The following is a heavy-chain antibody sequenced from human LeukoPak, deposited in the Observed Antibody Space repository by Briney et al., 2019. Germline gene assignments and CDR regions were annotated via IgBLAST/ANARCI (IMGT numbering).Heavy chain of an antibody. J-gene: IGHJ4*02. V-gene: IGHV3-23*01. CDR1: GFTFSSYA. CDR2: ISGSGGST. Sequence: GGSLRLSCAASGFTFSSYAMSWVRQAAGKGLEWGSAISGSGGSTYYADCVKGRFTISRDNSKNTRYLQMNSVRAEDTAVYYCAKLVDIDILAGYLYYLDYWGQGTLVTVSS. D-gene: IGHD3-9*01. CDR3: AKLVDIDILAGYLYYLDY.